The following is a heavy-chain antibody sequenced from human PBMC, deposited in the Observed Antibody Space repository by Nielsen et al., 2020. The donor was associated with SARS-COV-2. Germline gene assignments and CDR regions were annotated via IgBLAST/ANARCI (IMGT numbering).Heavy chain of an antibody. J-gene: IGHJ6*02. Sequence: SGPPPAKPTQTLTLTCTFSGFSPSTSGMCVSWIRLPPGKALEWLARIDWDDAKYYSTSLQTRLTISKDTSKNQVVLTMTNMDPVDTATYYCARTAPYPGMDVWGQGTTVTVSS. V-gene: IGHV2-70*11. CDR1: GFSPSTSGMC. CDR2: IDWDDAK. CDR3: ARTAPYPGMDV.